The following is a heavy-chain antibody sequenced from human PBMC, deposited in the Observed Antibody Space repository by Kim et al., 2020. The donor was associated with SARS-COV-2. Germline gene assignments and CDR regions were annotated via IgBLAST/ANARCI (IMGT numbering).Heavy chain of an antibody. Sequence: SETLSLTCTVSGCSISSDSYYWGWIRQPPGKGLEWIGSFSYSGSTNYNPSLKSRVTISADTSKNQFSLKLSSVTATDTAVYYCARSYGSGTYYLTYYSDYWGQGTLVTVSS. V-gene: IGHV4-39*01. CDR2: FSYSGST. D-gene: IGHD3-10*01. J-gene: IGHJ4*02. CDR3: ARSYGSGTYYLTYYSDY. CDR1: GCSISSDSYY.